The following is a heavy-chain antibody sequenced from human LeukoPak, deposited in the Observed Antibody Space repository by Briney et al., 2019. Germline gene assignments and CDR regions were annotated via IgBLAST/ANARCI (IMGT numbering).Heavy chain of an antibody. CDR2: IYYSGST. V-gene: IGHV4-39*07. CDR3: ARVTGYTIEDYFDY. Sequence: PSETLSLTCTVSGGSISSSSYYWGWIRQPPGKGLEWIGSIYYSGSTYYNSSLKSRVTISVDTSKNQFSLKLRSVTAADTAVYYCARVTGYTIEDYFDYWGQGTLVTVSS. D-gene: IGHD3-9*01. J-gene: IGHJ4*02. CDR1: GGSISSSSYY.